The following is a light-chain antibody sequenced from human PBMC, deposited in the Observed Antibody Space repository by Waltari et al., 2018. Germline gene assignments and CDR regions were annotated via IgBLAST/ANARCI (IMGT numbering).Light chain of an antibody. Sequence: IQLTKSPSSLSLSLGDRFTITCRASQGISSYLAWYQQKPGKAPKFLIYAASTLQSGVPSRFSGSGSGTDFTLTISSLQPEDFATYYCQQLNSYPALTFGGGTKVEIK. CDR1: QGISSY. V-gene: IGKV1-9*01. CDR2: AAS. J-gene: IGKJ4*01. CDR3: QQLNSYPALT.